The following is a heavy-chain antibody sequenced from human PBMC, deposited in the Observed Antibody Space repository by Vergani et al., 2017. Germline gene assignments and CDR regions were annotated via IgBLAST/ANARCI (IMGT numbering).Heavy chain of an antibody. CDR2: IKSDGSIT. D-gene: IGHD4-17*01. J-gene: IGHJ3*02. Sequence: EVQLVESGGGLIHLGGSLRLSCEGSGFSFSGYWMHWVRQSPEKGLVWVSRIKSDGSITNYADSVKGRFTLTRDDSKNTLHLQMNSLRPEDTAVYYCARGMTTETTDLDGFDIWGQGTMVSVSS. CDR3: ARGMTTETTDLDGFDI. V-gene: IGHV3-74*01. CDR1: GFSFSGYW.